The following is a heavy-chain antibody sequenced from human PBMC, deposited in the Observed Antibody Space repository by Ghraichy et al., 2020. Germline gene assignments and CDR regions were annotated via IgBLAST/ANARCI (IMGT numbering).Heavy chain of an antibody. D-gene: IGHD2-15*01. CDR1: GYTFTSYY. CDR2: INPSGGST. CDR3: ARDYGDCSGGSCYSLRAFDI. J-gene: IGHJ3*02. Sequence: ASVKVSCKASGYTFTSYYMHWVRQAPGQGLEWMGIINPSGGSTSYAQKFQGRVTMTRDTSTSTVYMELSSLRSEDTAVYYCARDYGDCSGGSCYSLRAFDIWGQGTMVTVSS. V-gene: IGHV1-46*01.